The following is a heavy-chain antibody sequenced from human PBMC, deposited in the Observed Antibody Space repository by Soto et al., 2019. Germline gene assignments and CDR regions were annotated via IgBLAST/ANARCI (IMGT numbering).Heavy chain of an antibody. Sequence: ASVKVSCKASGYTFTSYGINWVRQAPGRGLEWMGWINPGNGNTKYSQQFQGRVIIDRDTSASTAYMELSSLRPEDTAVYYCARGGYFDSSNYLAYWGLGTLVAVSS. CDR2: INPGNGNT. CDR3: ARGGYFDSSNYLAY. CDR1: GYTFTSYG. V-gene: IGHV1-3*01. D-gene: IGHD3-22*01. J-gene: IGHJ4*02.